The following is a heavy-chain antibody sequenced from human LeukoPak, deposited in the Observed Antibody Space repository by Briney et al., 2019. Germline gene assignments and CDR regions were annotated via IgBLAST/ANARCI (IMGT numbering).Heavy chain of an antibody. Sequence: GGSLRLSCAASGFTFSSYAMSWVRQAPGKGLEWVSAISGSGGSTYYADSVKGRFTISRDNSKNTLYPQMNSLRAEDTAVYYCAKGTSPVLRFLEWFVFDYWGQGTLVTVSS. CDR2: ISGSGGST. V-gene: IGHV3-23*01. CDR1: GFTFSSYA. J-gene: IGHJ4*02. D-gene: IGHD3-3*01. CDR3: AKGTSPVLRFLEWFVFDY.